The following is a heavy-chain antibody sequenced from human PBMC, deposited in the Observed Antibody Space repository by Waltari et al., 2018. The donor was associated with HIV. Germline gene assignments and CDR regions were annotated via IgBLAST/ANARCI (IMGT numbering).Heavy chain of an antibody. V-gene: IGHV3-7*01. CDR2: IKQDGSET. CDR3: ARSFSSHFDP. D-gene: IGHD6-19*01. CDR1: GFNFGTYR. J-gene: IGHJ5*02. Sequence: EVQLVDSGGGVVQPGGSLRLSCEPSGFNFGTYRIGGVRKAPGKGLEWVAKIKQDGSETYYVDSVKGRFTISRDNAKNSLDLLMNSLRADDTAMYYCARSFSSHFDPWGQGTLVTVSS.